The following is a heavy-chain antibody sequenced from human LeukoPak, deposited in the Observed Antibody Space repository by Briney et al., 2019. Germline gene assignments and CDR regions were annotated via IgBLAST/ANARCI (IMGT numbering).Heavy chain of an antibody. V-gene: IGHV1-18*01. J-gene: IGHJ1*01. D-gene: IGHD3-22*01. CDR2: ISAYNGNT. CDR1: GYTFTSYG. CDR3: ASGWYYYDSSGYYYMDDFQH. Sequence: ASVKVSCKASGYTFTSYGISWVRQAPGQGLEWMGWISAYNGNTNYAQKLQGRVTMTTDISTSTAYMELRSLRSDDTAVYYCASGWYYYDSSGYYYMDDFQHWGQGTLVTVSS.